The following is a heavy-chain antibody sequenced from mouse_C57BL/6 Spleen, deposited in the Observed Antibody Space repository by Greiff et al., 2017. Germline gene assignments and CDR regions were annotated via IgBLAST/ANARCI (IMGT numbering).Heavy chain of an antibody. V-gene: IGHV1-18*01. Sequence: VQLQQSGPELVKPGASVKIPCKASGYTFTDYNMDWVKQSHGKSLEWIGDINPNNGGTIYNQKFKGKATLTVDKSSSTAYMELRSLTSEDTAVYYCARSDYYSSSSFDYWGQGTTLKVSS. CDR1: GYTFTDYN. CDR3: ARSDYYSSSSFDY. D-gene: IGHD1-1*01. J-gene: IGHJ2*01. CDR2: INPNNGGT.